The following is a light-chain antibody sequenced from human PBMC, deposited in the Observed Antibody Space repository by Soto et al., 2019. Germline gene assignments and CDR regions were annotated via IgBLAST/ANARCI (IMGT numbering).Light chain of an antibody. Sequence: DIQMTQSPSTLSGSVGDRVTITCRASQTISSWLAWYQQKPGKAPKLRIYKASSLKSGVPSRCSGSGSEKEFTLTISSLQPDDFATYYCQHYNSYSEAFGQGTTV. CDR3: QHYNSYSEA. CDR1: QTISSW. V-gene: IGKV1-5*03. CDR2: KAS. J-gene: IGKJ1*01.